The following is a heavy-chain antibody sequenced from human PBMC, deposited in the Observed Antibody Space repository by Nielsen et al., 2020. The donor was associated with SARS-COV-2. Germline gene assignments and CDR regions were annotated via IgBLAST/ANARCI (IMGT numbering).Heavy chain of an antibody. CDR2: ISAYNGNT. V-gene: IGHV1-18*04. Sequence: ASVKVSCKASGYTFTSYDISWVRQAPGQGLEWMGWISAYNGNTNYVQTLQGRVTMTTDTSTSTAYMELRSLKSDDTAVYYCARGIQLWLRSDYWGQGTLVTVSS. J-gene: IGHJ4*02. CDR3: ARGIQLWLRSDY. D-gene: IGHD5-18*01. CDR1: GYTFTSYD.